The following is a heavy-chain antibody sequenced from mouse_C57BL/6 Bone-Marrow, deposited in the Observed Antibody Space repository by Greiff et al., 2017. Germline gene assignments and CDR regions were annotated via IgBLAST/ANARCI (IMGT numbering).Heavy chain of an antibody. D-gene: IGHD2-1*01. Sequence: QVQLQQSGAELVRPGTSVKVSCKASGYAFTNYLIEWVKQRPGQGLEWIGVINPGSGGTNYNEKFKGKATLTADKSSSTAYMQLSSLTSEDSAVYFCARDEEGYYGNLHWYFDVWGTGTTVTVSS. CDR1: GYAFTNYL. V-gene: IGHV1-54*01. CDR3: ARDEEGYYGNLHWYFDV. CDR2: INPGSGGT. J-gene: IGHJ1*03.